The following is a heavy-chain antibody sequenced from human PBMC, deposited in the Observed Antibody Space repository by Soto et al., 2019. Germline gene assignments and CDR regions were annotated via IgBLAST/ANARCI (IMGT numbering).Heavy chain of an antibody. CDR3: ARGVEYYDYVWGSYRSADAFDI. J-gene: IGHJ3*02. CDR1: GGSISSSSYY. CDR2: IYYSGST. V-gene: IGHV4-39*01. D-gene: IGHD3-16*02. Sequence: SETLSLTCTVSGGSISSSSYYWGWIRQPPGKGLEWIGSIYYSGSTYYNPSLKSRVTISVDTSKNQFSLKLSSVTAADTAVYYCARGVEYYDYVWGSYRSADAFDIWGQGTMVT.